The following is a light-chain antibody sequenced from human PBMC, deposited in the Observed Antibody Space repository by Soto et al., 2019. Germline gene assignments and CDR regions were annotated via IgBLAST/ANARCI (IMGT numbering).Light chain of an antibody. J-gene: IGKJ4*01. V-gene: IGKV1-5*01. CDR3: QQYNSYS. CDR1: ENISRW. Sequence: DLQMTQSPSTLPASVGDRVTITCRASENISRWLAWYQQKPGKAPKLLIYDASRLESGVPSRFSGRGSGTEFTLTISSLQPDDFATYYCQQYNSYSFGGGTKVEIK. CDR2: DAS.